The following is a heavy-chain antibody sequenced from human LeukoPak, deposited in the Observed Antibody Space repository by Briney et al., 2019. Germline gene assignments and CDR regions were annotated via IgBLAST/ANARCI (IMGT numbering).Heavy chain of an antibody. D-gene: IGHD6-13*01. CDR1: GFTFSSYW. V-gene: IGHV3-7*03. CDR3: AKDLAAAGTGGFDY. J-gene: IGHJ4*02. Sequence: PGGSLRLSCAASGFTFSSYWMSWVRQAPGKGLEWVANIKQDGSEKYYVDSVKGRFTISRDNAKNSLYLQMNSLRAEDMALYYCAKDLAAAGTGGFDYWGQGTLVTVSS. CDR2: IKQDGSEK.